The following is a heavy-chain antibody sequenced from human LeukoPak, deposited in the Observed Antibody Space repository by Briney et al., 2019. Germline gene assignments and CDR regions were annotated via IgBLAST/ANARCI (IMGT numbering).Heavy chain of an antibody. V-gene: IGHV4-59*01. CDR2: IYYSGST. D-gene: IGHD1-7*01. CDR1: GGSISSYY. Sequence: SETLSLTCTVSGGSISSYYWSWIRQPPGKGLEWIGYIYYSGSTNYNPSLKSRVTISVDTSKNQFSLKLSSVTAADTAVYYCAREGGNWNSPFDYWGQGTLVTVSS. CDR3: AREGGNWNSPFDY. J-gene: IGHJ4*02.